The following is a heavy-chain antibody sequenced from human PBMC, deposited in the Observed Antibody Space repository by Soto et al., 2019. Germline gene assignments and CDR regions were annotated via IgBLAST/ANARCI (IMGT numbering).Heavy chain of an antibody. CDR3: ARVGGVWYSDL. D-gene: IGHD3-10*01. V-gene: IGHV3-7*01. J-gene: IGHJ2*01. CDR1: GFTFSTYY. CDR2: IRQDGNEI. Sequence: EVQLVESGGDLVQPGGSLRLSCAAFGFTFSTYYMTWFRQAPGKGLEWVANIRQDGNEIYSVDSVKGRFTISRDNAKNSLYLQMNSLRAEDTAVYYCARVGGVWYSDLWGRGTLVTVSS.